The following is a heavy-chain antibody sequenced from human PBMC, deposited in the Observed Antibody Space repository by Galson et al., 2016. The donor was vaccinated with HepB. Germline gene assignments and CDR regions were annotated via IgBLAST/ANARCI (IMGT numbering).Heavy chain of an antibody. D-gene: IGHD1-26*01. V-gene: IGHV4-59*02. Sequence: SETLSLTCTVSGGSVSNYYWSWIRQPPGKGLEWIGYIYYSGSTNYNPSLKSRVTISVDTSKNQFSLRLSSVTAADTAVYFCARLAVGRLDPWGQGTLVTVSA. CDR3: ARLAVGRLDP. CDR1: GGSVSNYY. J-gene: IGHJ5*02. CDR2: IYYSGST.